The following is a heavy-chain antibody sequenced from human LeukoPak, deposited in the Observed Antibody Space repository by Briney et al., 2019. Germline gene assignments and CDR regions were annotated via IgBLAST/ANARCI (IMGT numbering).Heavy chain of an antibody. V-gene: IGHV1-8*01. J-gene: IGHJ4*02. Sequence: ASVKVSCKASGYTFTSYDINWVRQATGQRLEWMGWMNPNSGNTGYAQKFQGRVTMTRNTSISTAYMELSSLRSEDTAVYYCARVTRVGATLLTYYFDYWGQGTLVTVSS. D-gene: IGHD1-26*01. CDR2: MNPNSGNT. CDR3: ARVTRVGATLLTYYFDY. CDR1: GYTFTSYD.